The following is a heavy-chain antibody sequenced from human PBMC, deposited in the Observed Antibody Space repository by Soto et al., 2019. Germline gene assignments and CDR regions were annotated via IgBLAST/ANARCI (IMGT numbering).Heavy chain of an antibody. V-gene: IGHV3-30*18. CDR2: ISYDGSNK. CDR3: AKEGLGYCSGGSCHPLYYFDY. CDR1: RFTFGSYG. D-gene: IGHD2-15*01. J-gene: IGHJ4*02. Sequence: QVQLVESGGGVVQPGRSLRLSCAASRFTFGSYGMDWVRQAPGKGLEWVAVISYDGSNKYYADSVKGRFTISRDNSKNTLYLQMNSLRAEDTAVYYCAKEGLGYCSGGSCHPLYYFDYWGQGTLVPVSS.